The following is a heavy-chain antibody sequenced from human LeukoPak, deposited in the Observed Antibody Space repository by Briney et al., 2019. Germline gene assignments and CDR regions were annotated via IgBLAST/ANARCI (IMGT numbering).Heavy chain of an antibody. CDR2: ISSSSSYI. J-gene: IGHJ4*02. CDR1: GFTFSSYS. V-gene: IGHV3-21*01. CDR3: ARDDRSGSYYGALDY. Sequence: PGGSLRLSCAASGFTFSSYSMNWVRQAPGKGLEWVSSISSSSSYIYYADSVKGRFTISRDNAKNSLYLQMNSLRAEDTAVYYCARDDRSGSYYGALDYWGQGTLVTVSS. D-gene: IGHD1-26*01.